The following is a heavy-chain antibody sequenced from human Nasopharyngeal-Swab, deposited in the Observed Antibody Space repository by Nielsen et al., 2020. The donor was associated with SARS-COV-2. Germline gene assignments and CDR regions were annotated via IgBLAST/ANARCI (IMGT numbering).Heavy chain of an antibody. CDR2: ISTTSDYI. D-gene: IGHD3-9*01. CDR3: VRDGYFDWSFGY. Sequence: GESLKISCAASGFTFTDYVMNWVRQAPGKGLEWVSSISTTSDYIYYADSVKGRFTISRDKARNSLHLQMHSLRAEDTAVYYCVRDGYFDWSFGYWGQGTLVTVSS. V-gene: IGHV3-21*01. J-gene: IGHJ4*02. CDR1: GFTFTDYV.